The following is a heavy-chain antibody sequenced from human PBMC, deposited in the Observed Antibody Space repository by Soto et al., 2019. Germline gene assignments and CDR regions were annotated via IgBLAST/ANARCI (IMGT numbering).Heavy chain of an antibody. D-gene: IGHD6-6*01. CDR3: ARDKEQLGLDSRGDRGYGMDV. Sequence: GGSLRLSCAASGFTFSSYWMHWVRQAPGKGLVWVSRINSDGSSTSYADSVKGRFTISRDNAKNTLYLQMNSLRAEDTAVYYCARDKEQLGLDSRGDRGYGMDVWGQGTTVTVSS. CDR2: INSDGSST. J-gene: IGHJ6*02. V-gene: IGHV3-74*01. CDR1: GFTFSSYW.